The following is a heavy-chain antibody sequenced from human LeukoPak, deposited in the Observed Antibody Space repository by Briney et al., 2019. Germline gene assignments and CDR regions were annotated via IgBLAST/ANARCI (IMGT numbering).Heavy chain of an antibody. Sequence: PAGSLTLSCAASGFTFSSYWMHWVRQPPGKGQVWVSRINSDGSSTSYADSVKGRFTISRDNSKGTVYVQMNSLRPENTAVYYCAKDGGQGADYWGQGTLVSVSS. J-gene: IGHJ4*02. V-gene: IGHV3-74*01. CDR2: INSDGSST. D-gene: IGHD3-16*01. CDR1: GFTFSSYW. CDR3: AKDGGQGADY.